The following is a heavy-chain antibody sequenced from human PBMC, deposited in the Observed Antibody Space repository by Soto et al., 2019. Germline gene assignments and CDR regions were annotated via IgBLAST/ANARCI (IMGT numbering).Heavy chain of an antibody. Sequence: ASVKVSCKASGYTFTSYYMHWVRQAPGQGLEWMGIINPSGGSTSYAQKFQGRVTMTRDTSTSTVYMELSSLRSEDTAVYYCARDRLDCSGGSCYSYYYYYGMDVWGQGTKVTVSS. CDR2: INPSGGST. D-gene: IGHD2-15*01. CDR1: GYTFTSYY. J-gene: IGHJ6*02. CDR3: ARDRLDCSGGSCYSYYYYYGMDV. V-gene: IGHV1-46*01.